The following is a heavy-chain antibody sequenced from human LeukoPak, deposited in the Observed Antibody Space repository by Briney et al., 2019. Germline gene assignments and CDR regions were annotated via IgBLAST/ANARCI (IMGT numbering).Heavy chain of an antibody. CDR2: ISGSGGST. V-gene: IGHV3-23*01. CDR3: AKEGYYYDSSGYYNGGYFDY. D-gene: IGHD3-22*01. Sequence: GGSLRLSCAASGFTFSSYAVSWVRQAPGKGLEWVSAISGSGGSTYYADSVKGRFTISRDNSKNTLYLQMNSLRAEDTAVYYCAKEGYYYDSSGYYNGGYFDYWGQGTLVTVSS. CDR1: GFTFSSYA. J-gene: IGHJ4*02.